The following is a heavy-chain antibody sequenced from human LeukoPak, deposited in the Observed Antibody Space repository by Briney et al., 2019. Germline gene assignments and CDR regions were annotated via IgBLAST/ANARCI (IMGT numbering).Heavy chain of an antibody. CDR2: ISGSGGST. J-gene: IGHJ4*02. Sequence: GGSLRLSCAASGFTFNNYAMSWVRQAPGKGLEWVSAISGSGGSTYYADSVKGRFTISRDNSKNSLYLQMNSLRAEDTAVYYCARDLYYYDSSGYEGGDYWGQGTLVTVSS. CDR1: GFTFNNYA. V-gene: IGHV3-23*01. D-gene: IGHD3-22*01. CDR3: ARDLYYYDSSGYEGGDY.